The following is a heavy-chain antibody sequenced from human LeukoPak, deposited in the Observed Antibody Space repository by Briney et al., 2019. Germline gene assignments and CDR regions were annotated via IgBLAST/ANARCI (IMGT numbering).Heavy chain of an antibody. J-gene: IGHJ5*02. Sequence: GSVKVSCKASGYTFTSYYMHWVRQAPGQGLEWMGIINPSGGSTSYAQKFQGRVTMTRDMSTSTVYMELSSLRSEDTAVYYCARAHSQYYYDSSGPPGGFDPWGQGTLVTVSS. D-gene: IGHD3-22*01. CDR1: GYTFTSYY. CDR2: INPSGGST. V-gene: IGHV1-46*01. CDR3: ARAHSQYYYDSSGPPGGFDP.